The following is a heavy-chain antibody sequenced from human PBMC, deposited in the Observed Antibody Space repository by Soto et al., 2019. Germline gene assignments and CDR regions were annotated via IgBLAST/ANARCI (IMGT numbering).Heavy chain of an antibody. CDR2: IYPGDADT. CDR3: ARLGGIVNTGTWIQ. CDR1: RYRFSTYS. J-gene: IGHJ4*02. V-gene: IGHV5-51*01. D-gene: IGHD5-18*01. Sequence: GESLKISCNASRYRFSTYSIGWVRQRPGKGPEWTAIIYPGDADTRENPSLQGQVTISADKSSNTVHLQWRSLKASDTAIYYCARLGGIVNTGTWIQWGQGTPVTVS.